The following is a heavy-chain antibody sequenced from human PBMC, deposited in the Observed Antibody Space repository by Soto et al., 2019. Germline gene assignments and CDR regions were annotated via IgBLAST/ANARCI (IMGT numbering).Heavy chain of an antibody. CDR3: ARSVDLDY. J-gene: IGHJ4*02. Sequence: GGSLRLSCVASGFTFSDFYMSWIRQAPGKGLEWVSYISLSRGYTEYADSVKGRFTISRDNAKNSLYLQMSSLRAEDTAVYYCARSVDLDYWGQGTLVTVSS. D-gene: IGHD2-15*01. V-gene: IGHV3-11*06. CDR1: GFTFSDFY. CDR2: ISLSRGYT.